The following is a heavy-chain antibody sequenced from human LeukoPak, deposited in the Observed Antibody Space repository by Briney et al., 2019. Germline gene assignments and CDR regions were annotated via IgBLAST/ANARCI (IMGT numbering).Heavy chain of an antibody. Sequence: SETLSLTCTVSGGSISSSSYYWGWIRQPPGKGLEWIGSIYYSGSTYYNPSLKSRVTISVDTSKNQFSLKLSSVTAADTAVYYCARHSHPSSSWHPRTLPPPYWGQGTLVTVSS. CDR1: GGSISSSSYY. V-gene: IGHV4-39*01. D-gene: IGHD6-13*01. J-gene: IGHJ4*02. CDR2: IYYSGST. CDR3: ARHSHPSSSWHPRTLPPPY.